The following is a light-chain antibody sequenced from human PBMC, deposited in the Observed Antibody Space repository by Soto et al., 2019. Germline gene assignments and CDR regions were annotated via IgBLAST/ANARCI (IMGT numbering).Light chain of an antibody. V-gene: IGKV3D-11*01. J-gene: IGKJ3*01. CDR2: DAS. CDR3: QQRFSWRS. CDR1: QDVGHY. Sequence: IVLAQSPATLSLSPGERATLSCRASQDVGHYLAWYQQRPGQAPRLLIYDASNRATGIPARFSGGGSGTVFTLTISSLEPEDFAVYYCQQRFSWRSFGPGTRVDIK.